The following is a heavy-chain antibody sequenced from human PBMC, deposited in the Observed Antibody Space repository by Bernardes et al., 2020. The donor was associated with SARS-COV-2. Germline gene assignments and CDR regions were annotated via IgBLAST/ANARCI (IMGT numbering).Heavy chain of an antibody. CDR1: GYSFATYW. Sequence: GASLKISCKASGYSFATYWIGWVRQMPGKGLEWMGIIYPGDSSTRYSPSFQGLVTISADKSISTAYLQWSSLEASDTAMYYCARQHGTTGTTGGMDVWGPGTTVSVSS. CDR2: IYPGDSST. CDR3: ARQHGTTGTTGGMDV. V-gene: IGHV5-51*01. D-gene: IGHD1-1*01. J-gene: IGHJ6*02.